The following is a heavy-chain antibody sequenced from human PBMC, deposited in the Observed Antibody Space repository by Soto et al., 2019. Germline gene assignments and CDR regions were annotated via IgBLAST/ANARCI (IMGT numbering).Heavy chain of an antibody. CDR1: GGSISSGGYS. V-gene: IGHV4-30-2*01. Sequence: SETLSLTCAVSGGSISSGGYSWSWIRQPPGKGLEWIGYIYHSGSTYYNPSLKSRVTISVDRSKNQFSLKLSSVTAADTAVYYCARGTDRGWFDPWGQGTLVTVYS. CDR3: ARGTDRGWFDP. CDR2: IYHSGST. D-gene: IGHD3-10*01. J-gene: IGHJ5*02.